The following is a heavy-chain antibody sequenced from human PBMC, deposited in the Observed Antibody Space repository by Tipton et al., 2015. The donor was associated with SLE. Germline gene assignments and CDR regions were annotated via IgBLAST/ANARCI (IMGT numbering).Heavy chain of an antibody. CDR1: GDSLSTNY. Sequence: TLSLTCTVSGDSLSTNYWNGIRQPAGKGPEWIGRMYGSGSPTHYKPSLESRVTMSVDTSQKQFSLQLTSVTAADTAVYYCARTNPLYSSSLTGLYGMDVWGQGTTVTVSS. V-gene: IGHV4-4*07. CDR3: ARTNPLYSSSLTGLYGMDV. J-gene: IGHJ6*02. CDR2: MYGSGSP. D-gene: IGHD6-13*01.